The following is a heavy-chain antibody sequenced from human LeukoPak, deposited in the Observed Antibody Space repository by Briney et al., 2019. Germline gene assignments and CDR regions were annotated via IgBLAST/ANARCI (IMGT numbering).Heavy chain of an antibody. Sequence: GGSLRLSCAASGVTFSNYSMNWVRQAPGKGLEWVSWISSTSNTIYYADSVKGRFTISRDNAKNSLDLQMNSLRDEDTAVYYCARDRSVAGTVDYWGQGTLVTVSS. CDR3: ARDRSVAGTVDY. CDR1: GVTFSNYS. J-gene: IGHJ4*02. V-gene: IGHV3-48*02. CDR2: ISSTSNTI. D-gene: IGHD6-19*01.